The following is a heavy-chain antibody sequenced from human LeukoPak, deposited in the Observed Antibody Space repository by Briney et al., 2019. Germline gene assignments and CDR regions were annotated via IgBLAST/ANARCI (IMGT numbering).Heavy chain of an antibody. CDR2: ISGSSSTI. Sequence: GGSLRLSCAASGFTFSSYSMNWVRQAPGKGLEWLSYISGSSSTIYYADSVKGRFTISRDNAKNSQYLQMNSLRAEDTAVYYCARESLGYCSGSTCYYFYMDFWGKGTTVTVSS. CDR1: GFTFSSYS. D-gene: IGHD2-15*01. J-gene: IGHJ6*03. CDR3: ARESLGYCSGSTCYYFYMDF. V-gene: IGHV3-48*04.